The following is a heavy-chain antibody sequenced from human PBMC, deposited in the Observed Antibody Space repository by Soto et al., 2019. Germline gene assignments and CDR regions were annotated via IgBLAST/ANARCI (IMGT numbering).Heavy chain of an antibody. V-gene: IGHV1-2*02. CDR2: IKPSTGDT. Sequence: ASVKVSCKASGYTFTDYFIHWVRQASGQGIEWMGWIKPSTGDTKYAQDFQDRVTMTTDTSISTAYMELNSLMSDDTAVYYCARGSGTGRGGILEASEYWRQRTQVTVSS. J-gene: IGHJ4*02. D-gene: IGHD2-15*01. CDR3: ARGSGTGRGGILEASEY. CDR1: GYTFTDYF.